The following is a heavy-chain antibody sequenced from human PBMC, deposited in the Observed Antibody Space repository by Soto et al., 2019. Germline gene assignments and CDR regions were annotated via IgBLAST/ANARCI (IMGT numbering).Heavy chain of an antibody. CDR2: IIPIFGTA. CDR1: GGTFSSYA. D-gene: IGHD2-2*02. V-gene: IGHV1-69*13. CDR3: ARIQCAYCSSTSCYTCCPPPNYYYYYGMDV. Sequence: SVKVSCKASGGTFSSYAISWVRQAPGQGLEWMGGIIPIFGTANYAQKFQGRVTITADESTSTAYMELSSLRSEDTAVYYCARIQCAYCSSTSCYTCCPPPNYYYYYGMDVWGQGTRSPSP. J-gene: IGHJ6*02.